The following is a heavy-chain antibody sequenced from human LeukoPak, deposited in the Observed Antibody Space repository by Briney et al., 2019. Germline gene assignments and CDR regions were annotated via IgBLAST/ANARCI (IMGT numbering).Heavy chain of an antibody. V-gene: IGHV4-39*07. CDR1: GGSISNSRHY. D-gene: IGHD7-27*01. Sequence: SETLSLTCTVSGGSISNSRHYWGWIRQPPGKGLEWIGSISYSGTTYSNPSLKSRVAMSLDTSKNQFSLRLRSVTSADTAMYYCARVDRHLGIRHFFDYWGQGTLVTVSS. J-gene: IGHJ4*02. CDR2: ISYSGTT. CDR3: ARVDRHLGIRHFFDY.